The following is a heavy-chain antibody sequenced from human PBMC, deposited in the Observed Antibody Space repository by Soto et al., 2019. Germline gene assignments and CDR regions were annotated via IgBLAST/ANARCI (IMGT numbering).Heavy chain of an antibody. Sequence: PGGSLRLSCAAAGFTFSSYEMNWVRQAPGKGLEWVSYISSSGSTIYYADSVKGRFTISRDNAKNSLYLQMNSLRAEDTAVYYCARVSPDSSGYYYYFDYWGQGTLVTVSS. D-gene: IGHD3-22*01. CDR3: ARVSPDSSGYYYYFDY. CDR2: ISSSGSTI. J-gene: IGHJ4*02. CDR1: GFTFSSYE. V-gene: IGHV3-48*03.